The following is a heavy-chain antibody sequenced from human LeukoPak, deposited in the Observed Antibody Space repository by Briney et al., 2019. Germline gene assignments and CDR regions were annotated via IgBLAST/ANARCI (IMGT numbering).Heavy chain of an antibody. V-gene: IGHV4-59*01. J-gene: IGHJ6*02. CDR2: IYYSGST. CDR3: ARGKGYCSSTSCYVYYGMDV. CDR1: GGSISSYY. D-gene: IGHD2-2*01. Sequence: SETLSLTCTVSGGSISSYYWSWIRQPPGKGLEWIGYIYYSGSTNYNPSLKSRVTISVDTSKNQFSLKLSSVTAADTAVYYCARGKGYCSSTSCYVYYGMDVWGQGTTVTVSS.